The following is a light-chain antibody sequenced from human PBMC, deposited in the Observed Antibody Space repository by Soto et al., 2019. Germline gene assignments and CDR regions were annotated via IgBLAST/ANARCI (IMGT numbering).Light chain of an antibody. J-gene: IGKJ2*01. Sequence: DIQMTQSPSTLSASAGERVTISCRASQSIGSRLAWYQQKPGKAPKLLIYMSSSLDTGVPSRFSGSGSGTDFTLSSRRLQPDDFETYYYQQYSRHPYTFGQGTKLEIK. V-gene: IGKV1-5*03. CDR1: QSIGSR. CDR3: QQYSRHPYT. CDR2: MSS.